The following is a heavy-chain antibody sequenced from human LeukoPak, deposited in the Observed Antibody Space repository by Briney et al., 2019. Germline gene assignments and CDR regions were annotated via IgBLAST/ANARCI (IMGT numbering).Heavy chain of an antibody. CDR2: IKQDGSEK. J-gene: IGHJ3*02. Sequence: GGSLRLSCAASGFTFSSYWMSWVRQAPGKGLEWVANIKQDGSEKYYVDSVKGRFTIPRDNAKNSLYLQMNSLRAEDTAVYYCARDGGGSSWYWIGAFDIWGRGTMVTVSS. D-gene: IGHD6-13*01. V-gene: IGHV3-7*01. CDR3: ARDGGGSSWYWIGAFDI. CDR1: GFTFSSYW.